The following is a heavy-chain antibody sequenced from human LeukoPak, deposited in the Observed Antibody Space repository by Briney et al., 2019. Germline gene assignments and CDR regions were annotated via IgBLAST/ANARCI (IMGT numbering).Heavy chain of an antibody. CDR1: GGSISSGGYY. J-gene: IGHJ4*02. CDR3: AREGVTKYYFDY. D-gene: IGHD4-11*01. Sequence: KTSQTLSLTCTVSGGSISSGGYYWSWIRQPPGKGLEWIGYIYYSGSTDYNPSLKSRVTISVDTSKNQFSLKLSSVTAADTAVYYCAREGVTKYYFDYWGQGTLVTVSS. V-gene: IGHV4-61*08. CDR2: IYYSGST.